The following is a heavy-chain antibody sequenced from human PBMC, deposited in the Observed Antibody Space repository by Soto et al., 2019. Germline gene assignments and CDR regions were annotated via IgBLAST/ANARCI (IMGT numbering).Heavy chain of an antibody. Sequence: GGSLRLSCAVSGFTLSNYGMHWVRQAPGKGLEWVAVIWYDGINKYYEDSVKGRFTISRDISKDTLYLQMNSLRVEDTAVYYCARGYCSSISCSPFDLWGQGVLVTVSS. D-gene: IGHD2-2*01. J-gene: IGHJ4*02. CDR1: GFTLSNYG. CDR3: ARGYCSSISCSPFDL. V-gene: IGHV3-33*01. CDR2: IWYDGINK.